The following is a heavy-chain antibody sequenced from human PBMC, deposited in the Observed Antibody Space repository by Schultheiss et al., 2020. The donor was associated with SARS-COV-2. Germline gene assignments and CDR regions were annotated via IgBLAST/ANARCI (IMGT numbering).Heavy chain of an antibody. Sequence: SETLSLTCAVYGGSFSGYYWGWIRQPPGKGLEWIGYIYYSGSTNYNPSLKSRVTISVDTSKNQFSLRLSSVTAADTAVYYCARGWTPGGTEDAFDIWGQGTMVTVSS. J-gene: IGHJ3*02. V-gene: IGHV4-59*12. CDR1: GGSFSGYY. D-gene: IGHD4-23*01. CDR3: ARGWTPGGTEDAFDI. CDR2: IYYSGST.